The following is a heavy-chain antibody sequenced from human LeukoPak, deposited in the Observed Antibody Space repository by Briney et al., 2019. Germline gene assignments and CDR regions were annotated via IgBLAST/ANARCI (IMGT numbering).Heavy chain of an antibody. D-gene: IGHD6-25*01. CDR3: ARDCINAVCGYVYYGMDV. J-gene: IGHJ6*02. CDR1: GYTLTKYY. CDR2: INPSGRST. V-gene: IGHV1-46*01. Sequence: GASVKVSCKASGYTLTKYYTHWVRQAPGQGLEWMGVINPSGRSTSYLQKFQGGVKMTCDTSTSTVYMELSSLTVDDTAIYYCARDCINAVCGYVYYGMDVWGQGTTVIVSS.